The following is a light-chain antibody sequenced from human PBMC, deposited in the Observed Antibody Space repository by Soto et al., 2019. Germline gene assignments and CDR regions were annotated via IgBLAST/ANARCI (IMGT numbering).Light chain of an antibody. CDR1: QNVISNY. V-gene: IGKV3-20*01. Sequence: EDVLTQSPGTLSLSPGDRATLSCTASQNVISNYLAWYQQKPGQAPRLLIYGASYRATGTPDRFSGSGSETDFTLTISRLEPEDFAVYYCQQYGSVPITFGQGTRLEIK. CDR2: GAS. J-gene: IGKJ5*01. CDR3: QQYGSVPIT.